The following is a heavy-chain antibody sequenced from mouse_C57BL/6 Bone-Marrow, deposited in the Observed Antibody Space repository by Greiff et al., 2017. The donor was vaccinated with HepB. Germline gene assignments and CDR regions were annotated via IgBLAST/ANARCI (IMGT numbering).Heavy chain of an antibody. CDR3: ARRTTVVATGFDV. Sequence: QVQLQQSGAELVKPGASVKLSCKASGYTFTSYWMHWVKQRPGQGLEWIGMIHPNSGSTNYNEKFKSKATLTVDKSSSTAYMQLSSLTSEDSAVYYCARRTTVVATGFDVWGTGTTVTVSS. V-gene: IGHV1-64*01. D-gene: IGHD1-1*01. CDR2: IHPNSGST. CDR1: GYTFTSYW. J-gene: IGHJ1*03.